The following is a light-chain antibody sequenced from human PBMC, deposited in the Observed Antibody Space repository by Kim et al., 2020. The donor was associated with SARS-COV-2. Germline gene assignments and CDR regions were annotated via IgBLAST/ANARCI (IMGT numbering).Light chain of an antibody. Sequence: QSALTQPASVSASPGQSITISCTGTSSDVGGYDYFYWYQQHPGKDPKLMIYDVSNRPSGVSNRFSGSKSGNTASLTISVFQAEDEADYYCSSYTGSTPYVFGTVTKFTVL. CDR2: DVS. CDR3: SSYTGSTPYV. V-gene: IGLV2-14*03. J-gene: IGLJ1*01. CDR1: SSDVGGYDY.